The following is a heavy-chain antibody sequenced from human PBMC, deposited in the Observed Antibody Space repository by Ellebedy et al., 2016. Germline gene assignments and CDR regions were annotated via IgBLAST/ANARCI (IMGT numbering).Heavy chain of an antibody. CDR2: INPNSGGT. Sequence: ASVKVSCKASGYTFTGYYMHWVRQAPGQGLEWMGWINPNSGGTNYAQKFQGWVTITRDTSISTAYMELSRLRSDDTAVYYCARGRPSTTWYFDLWGRGTLVTVSS. V-gene: IGHV1-2*04. J-gene: IGHJ2*01. CDR3: ARGRPSTTWYFDL. CDR1: GYTFTGYY. D-gene: IGHD2-2*01.